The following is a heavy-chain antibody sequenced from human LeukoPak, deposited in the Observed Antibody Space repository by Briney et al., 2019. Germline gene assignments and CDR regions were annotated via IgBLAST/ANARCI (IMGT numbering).Heavy chain of an antibody. CDR1: GGSISSYY. CDR2: IYYSGST. Sequence: PSETLSLTCIVSGGSISSYYWSWIRQPPGKGLEWIGYIYYSGSTNYNPSLKSRVTISVDTSKNQFSLKLSSVTAADTAVYYCARGVGGATSLFDYWGQGTLVTVSS. V-gene: IGHV4-59*01. CDR3: ARGVGGATSLFDY. D-gene: IGHD1-26*01. J-gene: IGHJ4*02.